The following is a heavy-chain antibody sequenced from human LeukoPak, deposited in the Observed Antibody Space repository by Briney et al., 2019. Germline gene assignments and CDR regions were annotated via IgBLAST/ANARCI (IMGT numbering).Heavy chain of an antibody. CDR1: GFTFSSYA. D-gene: IGHD3-22*01. CDR3: ARDSSSGQYYDSSASFDS. J-gene: IGHJ4*02. V-gene: IGHV3-21*01. Sequence: GGSLRLSCAASGFTFSSYAMSWVRQAPGKGLEWVSFISSSSSYIYYADSVKGRFTISRDNAKNSLYLQMNSLRAEDTAVYYCARDSSSGQYYDSSASFDSWGQGTLVTVSP. CDR2: ISSSSSYI.